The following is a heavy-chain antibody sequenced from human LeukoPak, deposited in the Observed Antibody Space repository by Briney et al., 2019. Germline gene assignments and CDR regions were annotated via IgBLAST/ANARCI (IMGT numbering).Heavy chain of an antibody. V-gene: IGHV4-34*01. Sequence: SETLSLTCAVYGVSFSGYYWSWIRQPPGKGLEWIGEINHSGSTNYNPSLKSRVTISVDTSKNQFSLKLSSVTAADTAVYYCARRKMHQYYYDSSGYRYWGQGTLVTVSS. CDR1: GVSFSGYY. CDR2: INHSGST. J-gene: IGHJ4*02. CDR3: ARRKMHQYYYDSSGYRY. D-gene: IGHD3-22*01.